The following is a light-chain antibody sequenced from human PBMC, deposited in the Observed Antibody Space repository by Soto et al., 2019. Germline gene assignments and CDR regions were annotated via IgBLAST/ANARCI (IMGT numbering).Light chain of an antibody. Sequence: SYELTQPPSVSVAPGQTARITCGGNNIGSKSVHWYQHKPGQAPVLVVYDDSDRPSGIPERFSGSNSGNTATLTISRVEAGDEADYYCQVWDSSSDHRVFGGGTKLTVL. J-gene: IGLJ3*02. CDR3: QVWDSSSDHRV. CDR1: NIGSKS. CDR2: DDS. V-gene: IGLV3-21*02.